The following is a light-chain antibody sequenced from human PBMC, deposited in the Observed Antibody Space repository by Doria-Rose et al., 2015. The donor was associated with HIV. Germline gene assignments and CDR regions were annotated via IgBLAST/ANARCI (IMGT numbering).Light chain of an antibody. Sequence: DIRMTQSPESLGMSLGERATLNCKSNQSLLYTSKNYLAWYQQKPGQPPKLLIYWASTRQSGFPARFSGSRSGTDFTLTISSLEAEDVAVYYCQQYYDTPSFGPGTTVDIK. J-gene: IGKJ3*01. CDR1: QSLLYTSKNY. CDR3: QQYYDTPS. CDR2: WAS. V-gene: IGKV4-1*01.